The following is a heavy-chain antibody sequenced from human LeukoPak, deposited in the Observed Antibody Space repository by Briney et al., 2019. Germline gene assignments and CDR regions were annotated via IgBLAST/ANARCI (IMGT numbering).Heavy chain of an antibody. CDR1: GYTFNGYY. J-gene: IGHJ4*02. CDR2: INPNSGGT. Sequence: GASVKVSCKASGYTFNGYYMHWVRQAPGQGLEWMGWINPNSGGTNYAQKFQGRVTMTRDTSISTAYMELSRLRSDDTAVYYCARDRGYFDWLSSFDYWGQGTLVTVSS. V-gene: IGHV1-2*02. D-gene: IGHD3-9*01. CDR3: ARDRGYFDWLSSFDY.